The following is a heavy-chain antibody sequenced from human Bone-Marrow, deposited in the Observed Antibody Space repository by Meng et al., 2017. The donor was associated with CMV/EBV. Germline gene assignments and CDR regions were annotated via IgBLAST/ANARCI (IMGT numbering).Heavy chain of an antibody. D-gene: IGHD2-2*01. Sequence: SVNVSCKASDGSFLAYSITWVRQAPGQGLEWVGGTIPMYGTANYAQKFQGRVTITTDESMNTAYMELTSLTSDDTAVYYCARGHTDCISPACQILYYYYYMAVWGQGTTVTVSS. CDR1: DGSFLAYS. CDR3: ARGHTDCISPACQILYYYYYMAV. CDR2: TIPMYGTA. V-gene: IGHV1-69*05. J-gene: IGHJ6*02.